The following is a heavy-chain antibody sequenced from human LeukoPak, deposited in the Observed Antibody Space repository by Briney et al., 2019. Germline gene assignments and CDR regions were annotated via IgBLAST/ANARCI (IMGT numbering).Heavy chain of an antibody. CDR2: IEQDGSEK. CDR3: ARVPTTRGYYYMDV. V-gene: IGHV3-7*01. D-gene: IGHD4-11*01. Sequence: GVTVRLSCSASGFTFSSYWMSWLGPAPGHGLMWSANIEQDGSEKYYVDSVKGRFTISRDNAKNSLYLQMNSLRAEDTAVYYCARVPTTRGYYYMDVWGKGTTVTVSS. J-gene: IGHJ6*03. CDR1: GFTFSSYW.